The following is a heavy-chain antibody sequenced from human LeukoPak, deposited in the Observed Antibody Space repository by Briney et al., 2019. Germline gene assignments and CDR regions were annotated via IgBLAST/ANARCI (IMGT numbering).Heavy chain of an antibody. CDR2: IWYDGSNK. V-gene: IGHV3-33*01. D-gene: IGHD3-22*01. CDR3: ARSTTYYYDSSGYSDFDY. CDR1: GFTFSSYG. Sequence: GGSLRLSCAASGFTFSSYGMHWVRQAPGEGLEWVAVIWYDGSNKYYADSVKGRFTISRDNSKNTLYLQMNSLRAEDTAVYYCARSTTYYYDSSGYSDFDYWGQGTLVTVSS. J-gene: IGHJ4*02.